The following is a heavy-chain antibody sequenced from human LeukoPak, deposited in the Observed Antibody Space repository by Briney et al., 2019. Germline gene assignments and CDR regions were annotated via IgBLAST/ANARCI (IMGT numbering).Heavy chain of an antibody. V-gene: IGHV3-11*06. Sequence: GGSLRLSCAASGFTFSDYYMSWIRQAPGKGLEWVSYISSSSSYTNYADSVKGRITISRDNSKNTLYVQLSSLGAGDAAVYYCARSKLKMTTVTRFDYWGQGTLVTVSS. CDR1: GFTFSDYY. J-gene: IGHJ4*02. D-gene: IGHD4-17*01. CDR3: ARSKLKMTTVTRFDY. CDR2: ISSSSSYT.